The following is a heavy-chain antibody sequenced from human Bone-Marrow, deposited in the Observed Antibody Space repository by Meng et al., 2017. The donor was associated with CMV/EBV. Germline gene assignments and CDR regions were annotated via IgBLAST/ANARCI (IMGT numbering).Heavy chain of an antibody. V-gene: IGHV3-48*04. CDR2: ISSSSSTI. D-gene: IGHD6-13*01. J-gene: IGHJ6*02. Sequence: GASLKISCAASGFTFSSYSMNWVRQAPGKGLEWVSYISSSSSTIYYADSVKGRFTISRDNAKNSLYLQMNSLRAEDTAVYYCARGGAAAVVYYYYYGMDVWDQGTTVTVSS. CDR3: ARGGAAAVVYYYYYGMDV. CDR1: GFTFSSYS.